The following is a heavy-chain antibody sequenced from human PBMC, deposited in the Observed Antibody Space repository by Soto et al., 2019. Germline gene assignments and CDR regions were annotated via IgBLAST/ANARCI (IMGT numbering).Heavy chain of an antibody. D-gene: IGHD3-22*01. CDR2: IYHSGST. CDR1: GGSISSGGYS. J-gene: IGHJ3*02. V-gene: IGHV4-30-2*01. CDR3: ARGDYYDSSGYWHAFDI. Sequence: QLQLQESGSGLVKPSQTLSLTCAVSGGSISSGGYSWSWIRQPPGKGLEWIGYIYHSGSTYYNPSLKSRVTISVDRSNNQFSLKLSSVTAADTAVYYCARGDYYDSSGYWHAFDIWGQGTMVTVSS.